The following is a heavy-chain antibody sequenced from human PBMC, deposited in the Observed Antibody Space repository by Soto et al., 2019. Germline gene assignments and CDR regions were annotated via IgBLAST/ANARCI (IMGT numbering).Heavy chain of an antibody. CDR1: GGSISSYY. D-gene: IGHD2-15*01. V-gene: IGHV4-59*08. Sequence: SETLSLTCTVSGGSISSYYWSWIRQPPGKGLEWIGYIYYSGSTNYNPSLKSRVTISVDTSKNQFSLKLSSVTAADTAVYYCARLRAAHFGLDDYWGQGTLVTVSS. CDR2: IYYSGST. CDR3: ARLRAAHFGLDDY. J-gene: IGHJ4*02.